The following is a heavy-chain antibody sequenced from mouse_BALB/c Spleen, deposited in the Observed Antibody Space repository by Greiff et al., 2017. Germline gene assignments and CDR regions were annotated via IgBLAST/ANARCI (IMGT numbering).Heavy chain of an antibody. J-gene: IGHJ2*01. D-gene: IGHD2-1*01. CDR3: ARFPGNYYFDY. Sequence: EVKLVESGPGLVKPSQSLSLTCTVTGYSITSDYAWNWIRQFPGNKLEWMGYISYSGSTSYNPSLKSRISITRDTSKNQFFLQLNSVTTEDTATYYCARFPGNYYFDYWGQGTTLTVSS. CDR2: ISYSGST. V-gene: IGHV3-2*02. CDR1: GYSITSDYA.